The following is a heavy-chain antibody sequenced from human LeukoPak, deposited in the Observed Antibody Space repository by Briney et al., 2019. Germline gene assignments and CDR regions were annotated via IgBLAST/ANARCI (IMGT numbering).Heavy chain of an antibody. CDR1: GGTFSSYA. Sequence: SVKVSCKASGGTFSSYAIRWVRQAPGQGLEWMGGIIPIFGTANYAQKFQGRVTITADASTSTAYMELSSLRSEDTAVYYCARDRGSTAMVYVNYFDYWGQGTLVTVSS. V-gene: IGHV1-69*01. CDR2: IIPIFGTA. J-gene: IGHJ4*02. CDR3: ARDRGSTAMVYVNYFDY. D-gene: IGHD5-18*01.